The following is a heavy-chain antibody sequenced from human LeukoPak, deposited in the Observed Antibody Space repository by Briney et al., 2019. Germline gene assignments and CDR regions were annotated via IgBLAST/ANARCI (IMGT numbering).Heavy chain of an antibody. D-gene: IGHD3-22*01. CDR3: ARDRGYDSSGYYYGDAFDI. CDR2: IYYSGST. CDR1: GGSISSSSYY. J-gene: IGHJ3*02. V-gene: IGHV4-39*07. Sequence: SETLSLTCTVSGGSISSSSYYWGWIRQPPGKGLEWIGSIYYSGSTYYNPSLKSRVTISVDTSKNQFSLKLSSVTAADTAVYYCARDRGYDSSGYYYGDAFDIWGQGTMVTVSS.